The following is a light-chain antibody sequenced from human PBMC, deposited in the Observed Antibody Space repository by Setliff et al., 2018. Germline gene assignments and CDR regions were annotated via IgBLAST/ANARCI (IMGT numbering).Light chain of an antibody. V-gene: IGLV7-46*01. Sequence: QAVVTQDPSLTVSPGGTVTLTCGSSTGTVTSGHYPYWFQQKPGQAPKTLIYDTSENYSWTPARFSGSLLGGKAALTLSGAQPEDEADYYCFLSYSGIVIFGGGTKGTVL. CDR2: DTS. CDR3: FLSYSGIVI. CDR1: TGTVTSGHY. J-gene: IGLJ2*01.